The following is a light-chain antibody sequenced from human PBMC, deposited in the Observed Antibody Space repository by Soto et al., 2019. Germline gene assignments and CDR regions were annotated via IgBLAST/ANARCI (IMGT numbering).Light chain of an antibody. V-gene: IGLV6-57*04. CDR2: EDN. J-gene: IGLJ2*01. CDR3: QSYDSSNQV. Sequence: NFMLTQPHSVSESPGKTVTISCTRSSGGIASNYVQWYQQRPGSAPTTVIYEDNQRPSGVPDRFSGSIDRSSNSASLTISGLKTEDEADYYCQSYDSSNQVFGGGTKVTVL. CDR1: SGGIASNY.